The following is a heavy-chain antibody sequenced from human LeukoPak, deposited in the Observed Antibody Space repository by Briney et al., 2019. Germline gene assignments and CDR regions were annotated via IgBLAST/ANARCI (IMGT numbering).Heavy chain of an antibody. Sequence: GGSLRLSCAASGFTFSSYEMNWVRQAPGKGLEWVSYISSSGSTIYCADSVKGRFTISRDNAKNSLYLQMNSLRAEDTAVYYCARDLEGGSYTHLDYWGQGTLVTVSS. CDR3: ARDLEGGSYTHLDY. CDR2: ISSSGSTI. CDR1: GFTFSSYE. J-gene: IGHJ4*02. V-gene: IGHV3-48*03. D-gene: IGHD1-26*01.